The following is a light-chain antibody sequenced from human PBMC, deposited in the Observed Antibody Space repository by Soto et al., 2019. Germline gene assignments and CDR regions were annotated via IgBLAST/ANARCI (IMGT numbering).Light chain of an antibody. CDR2: GAS. CDR1: QSVNSD. J-gene: IGKJ1*01. CDR3: HQYDNWPET. Sequence: ETVMTQSPSFLSVSPGERATLSCRASQSVNSDLAWYQQKPGQAPMLLIYGASTRATGIPARFSGSGSGTEFTLTISSLQSEDFAVYYCHQYDNWPETFGQGTKV. V-gene: IGKV3-15*01.